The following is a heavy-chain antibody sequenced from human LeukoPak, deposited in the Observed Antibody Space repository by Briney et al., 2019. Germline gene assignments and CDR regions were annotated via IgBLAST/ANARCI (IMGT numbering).Heavy chain of an antibody. V-gene: IGHV3-64*01. D-gene: IGHD4-17*01. CDR1: GFTFSSYA. CDR3: ARAGDYYSTGDY. J-gene: IGHJ4*02. Sequence: AGGSLRLSCAASGFTFSSYAMHWIRQAPGKGLEYVSAISSNGGSTYYANSVKGRFSISRDNSKNTLYLQMGNLRAEDMAVYYCARAGDYYSTGDYWGQGVLVTVSS. CDR2: ISSNGGST.